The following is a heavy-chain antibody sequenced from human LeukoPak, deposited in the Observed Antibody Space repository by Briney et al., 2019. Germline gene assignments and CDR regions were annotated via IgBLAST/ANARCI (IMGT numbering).Heavy chain of an antibody. Sequence: GASVKVSCKASGYTFPSYDINWVRQAAGQGLEWMGWMNPNSGNTGYAQKFQGRVTMTRNTSISTAYMELSSLRSEDTAVYYCARAPYYYDSSGYYYYFDYWGQGTLVTVSS. CDR1: GYTFPSYD. CDR3: ARAPYYYDSSGYYYYFDY. V-gene: IGHV1-8*01. D-gene: IGHD3-22*01. CDR2: MNPNSGNT. J-gene: IGHJ4*02.